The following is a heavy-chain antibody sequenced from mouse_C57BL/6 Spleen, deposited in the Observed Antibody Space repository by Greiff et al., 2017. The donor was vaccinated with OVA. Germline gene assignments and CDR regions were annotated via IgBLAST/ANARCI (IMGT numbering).Heavy chain of an antibody. J-gene: IGHJ3*01. Sequence: VKLQESDAELVKPGASVKISCKVSGYTFTDHTIHWMKQRPEQGLEWIGYIYPRDGSTKYNEKFKGKATLTADKSSSTAYMQLNSLTSEDSAVYFCAKENWDRAFAYWGQGTLVTVSA. V-gene: IGHV1-78*01. CDR3: AKENWDRAFAY. D-gene: IGHD4-1*01. CDR2: IYPRDGST. CDR1: GYTFTDHT.